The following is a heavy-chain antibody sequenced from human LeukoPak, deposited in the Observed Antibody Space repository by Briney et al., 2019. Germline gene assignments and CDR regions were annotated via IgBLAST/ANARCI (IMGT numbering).Heavy chain of an antibody. CDR2: IKQDGSEK. V-gene: IGHV3-7*01. CDR1: GFIFTTSA. D-gene: IGHD6-19*01. J-gene: IGHJ6*03. Sequence: GGSLRLSCEASGFIFTTSAISWVRQAPGKGLEWVANIKQDGSEKYYVDSVKGRFTISRDNAKNSLYLQMNSLRAEDTAVYYCARDAYSSGWARYYYYYYMDVWGKGTTVTVSS. CDR3: ARDAYSSGWARYYYYYYMDV.